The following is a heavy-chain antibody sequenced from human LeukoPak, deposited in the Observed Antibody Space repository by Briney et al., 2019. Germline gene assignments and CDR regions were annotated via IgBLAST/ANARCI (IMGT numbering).Heavy chain of an antibody. Sequence: PSETLSLTCTVSDGSISSATYYWGWIRQPPNKGLDWIGSFFYTGSTYYSPSLKSRVTISVDTSENQLSLKLRSVTAADTAVYYCARDDRYGSGSYYKRDAFDIWGQGTMVTVSS. J-gene: IGHJ3*02. CDR1: DGSISSATYY. CDR2: FFYTGST. CDR3: ARDDRYGSGSYYKRDAFDI. V-gene: IGHV4-39*07. D-gene: IGHD3-10*01.